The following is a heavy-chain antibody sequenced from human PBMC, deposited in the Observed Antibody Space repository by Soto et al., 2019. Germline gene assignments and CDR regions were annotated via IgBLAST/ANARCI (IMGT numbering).Heavy chain of an antibody. CDR3: AREGVGYDYFDY. D-gene: IGHD5-12*01. CDR2: IASTSDYI. CDR1: GFPFSAFG. J-gene: IGHJ4*02. Sequence: KAGGSLRLSCAASGFPFSAFGMNWVRQAPGKGLEWVSSIASTSDYIYYPYSLRGRFTISRDNAKNSLYLQIDSLRAEDTAVYFCAREGVGYDYFDYWGQGTLVTVSS. V-gene: IGHV3-21*01.